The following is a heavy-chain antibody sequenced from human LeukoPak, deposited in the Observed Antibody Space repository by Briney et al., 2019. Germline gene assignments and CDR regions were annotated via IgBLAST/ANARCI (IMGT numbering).Heavy chain of an antibody. CDR2: INPNSGNT. V-gene: IGHV1-8*02. D-gene: IGHD5-18*01. J-gene: IGHJ6*03. Sequence: ASVKVSCKASGYTFTGYYMHWVRQAPGQGLEWMGWINPNSGNTGYAQKFQGRVTMTRNTSISTAYMELSSLRSEDTAVYYCARSGYSYGLEYYYYMDVWGKGTTVTISS. CDR3: ARSGYSYGLEYYYYMDV. CDR1: GYTFTGYY.